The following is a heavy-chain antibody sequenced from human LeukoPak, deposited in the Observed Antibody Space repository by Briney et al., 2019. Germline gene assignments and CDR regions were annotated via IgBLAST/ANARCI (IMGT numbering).Heavy chain of an antibody. CDR1: GGTFSSYS. J-gene: IGHJ6*02. CDR2: IIPIFDTA. Sequence: SVKVSCKASGGTFSSYSISWVRQATGQGLEWMGGIIPIFDTADYAQKFQGRVTITADESTSTAYMELSSLRSEDTAVFYCARISLGAIWGYYYGMDVWGQGTTVTVFS. CDR3: ARISLGAIWGYYYGMDV. D-gene: IGHD1-26*01. V-gene: IGHV1-69*13.